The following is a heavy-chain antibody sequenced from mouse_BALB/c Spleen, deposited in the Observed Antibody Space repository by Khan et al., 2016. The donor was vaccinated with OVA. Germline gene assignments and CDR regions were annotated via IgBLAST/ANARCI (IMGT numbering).Heavy chain of an antibody. D-gene: IGHD1-1*01. V-gene: IGHV5-6*01. CDR3: ARLAYYYDSEGFAY. Sequence: EVELVESGGDLVEPGGSLKLSCAGSGFTFSTYGMSWVRQTPDKRLEWVATISTGGHYTYYPDSVRGRFTISRDNAKNTLYLQRTSLKSEDTAMFYCARLAYYYDSEGFAYWGQGTLVTVSA. CDR1: GFTFSTYG. J-gene: IGHJ3*01. CDR2: ISTGGHYT.